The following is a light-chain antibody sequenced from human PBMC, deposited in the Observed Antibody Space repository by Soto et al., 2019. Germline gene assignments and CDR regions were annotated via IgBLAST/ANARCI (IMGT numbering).Light chain of an antibody. Sequence: DIVMTQSPLSLPVTPGEPASISCRSSQSLLHSNGYNYLGWYQQKPGKAPKLLIYSASNLRSGVPGRFSGSGSGTDFALTISSLQPDDFATYYCLQGHNYPWTFGQGTKVDIK. V-gene: IGKV2-28*01. CDR1: QSLLHSNGYNY. J-gene: IGKJ1*01. CDR3: LQGHNYPWT. CDR2: SAS.